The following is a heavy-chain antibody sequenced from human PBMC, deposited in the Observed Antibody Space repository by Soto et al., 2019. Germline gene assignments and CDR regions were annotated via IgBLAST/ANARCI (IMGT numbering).Heavy chain of an antibody. D-gene: IGHD3-16*01. CDR2: IYPGDSKT. J-gene: IGHJ6*04. Sequence: GDAEKISGKGCGYRYATYWVGSLHQMPGKGLEWMGIIYPGDSKTKYSPSFQGQVAISADKSTSTAYLQWSSLKASDTAMYYCASHFLPCTPYTCCGRDLRARGTAVPVSS. CDR1: GYRYATYW. V-gene: IGHV5-51*07. CDR3: ASHFLPCTPYTCCGRDL.